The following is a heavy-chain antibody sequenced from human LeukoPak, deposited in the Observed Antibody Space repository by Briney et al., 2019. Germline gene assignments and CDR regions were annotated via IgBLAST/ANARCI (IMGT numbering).Heavy chain of an antibody. J-gene: IGHJ5*02. CDR1: GYSFTSYW. CDR3: ARQIGYESGGSQNWFDP. Sequence: GESLKISCKGSGYSFTSYWIGWVRQMPGKGLEWMGIIYPGDSDTRYSPSFKGQVTISADKSISTAYLQWSSLKASDTAMYYSARQIGYESGGSQNWFDPWGQGTLVTVSS. V-gene: IGHV5-51*01. D-gene: IGHD3-22*01. CDR2: IYPGDSDT.